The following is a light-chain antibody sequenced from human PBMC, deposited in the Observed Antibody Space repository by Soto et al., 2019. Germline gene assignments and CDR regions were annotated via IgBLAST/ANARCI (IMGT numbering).Light chain of an antibody. V-gene: IGKV3-20*01. CDR2: CAS. Sequence: EIVLTQSPGTLSLSPGERATLSCRASQSVSSSYLAWYQQKPGQAPRLLIYCASSRATGIPDRFSGSGSGTDFTLTISGLEPEDFAVDSCQQCDGSPRLTCGGGTKLEIK. CDR1: QSVSSSY. CDR3: QQCDGSPRLT. J-gene: IGKJ4*01.